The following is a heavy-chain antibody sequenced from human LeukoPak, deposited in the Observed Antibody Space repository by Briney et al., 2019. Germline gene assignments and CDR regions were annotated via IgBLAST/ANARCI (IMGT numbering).Heavy chain of an antibody. CDR1: GFTFDDYG. Sequence: PGGSLRLSCAASGFTFDDYGMSWVRQAPGKGLEWVSGINWNGGSTGYADSVKGRFTISRDNAKNSLYLQMNSLRAEDTALYYCARGSCSGGSCYNYYYYYYMDVWGKGTTVTVSS. V-gene: IGHV3-20*04. CDR3: ARGSCSGGSCYNYYYYYYMDV. CDR2: INWNGGST. J-gene: IGHJ6*03. D-gene: IGHD2-15*01.